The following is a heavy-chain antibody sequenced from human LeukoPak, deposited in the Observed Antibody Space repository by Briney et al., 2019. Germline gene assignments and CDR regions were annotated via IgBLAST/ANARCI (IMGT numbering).Heavy chain of an antibody. Sequence: GGSLRLSCAASGFTFSSYCMSWVRQAPGKGLEWVANIKHDGSEKYYVDSVKGRFTISRDNAKNSLYLQMNSLRAEDTAVYYWANGGHPVDYWGQGTLVTVSS. CDR3: ANGGHPVDY. CDR1: GFTFSSYC. J-gene: IGHJ4*02. CDR2: IKHDGSEK. D-gene: IGHD3-3*01. V-gene: IGHV3-7*01.